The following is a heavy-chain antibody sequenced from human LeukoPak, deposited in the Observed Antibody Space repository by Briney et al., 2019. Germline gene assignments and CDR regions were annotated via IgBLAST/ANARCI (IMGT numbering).Heavy chain of an antibody. D-gene: IGHD6-13*01. CDR1: GFTFSSYA. CDR3: AILPGYSSGWYEVNY. J-gene: IGHJ4*02. V-gene: IGHV3-23*01. Sequence: GGSLRLSCAASGFTFSSYAMSWVRQAPGKGLEWVSGISGSGGSTYYADSAKGRFTISRDNSRNTLYLQMNSPRAEDTAVYYCAILPGYSSGWYEVNYWGQGTLVTVSS. CDR2: ISGSGGST.